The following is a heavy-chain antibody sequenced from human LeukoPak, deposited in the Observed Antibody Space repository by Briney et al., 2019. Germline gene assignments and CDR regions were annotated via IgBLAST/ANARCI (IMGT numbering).Heavy chain of an antibody. CDR1: GYTFTGYY. V-gene: IGHV1-2*02. CDR2: INPNSGGT. Sequence: GASVKVSCKASGYTFTGYYMHWVRQAPGQGLEWMGWINPNSGGTNYAQKFQGRVTMTRDTSISTAYMELSRLRSDDTAVYYCARDGGGILQVVVAAFFDYWGQGTLVTVSS. D-gene: IGHD2-15*01. CDR3: ARDGGGILQVVVAAFFDY. J-gene: IGHJ4*02.